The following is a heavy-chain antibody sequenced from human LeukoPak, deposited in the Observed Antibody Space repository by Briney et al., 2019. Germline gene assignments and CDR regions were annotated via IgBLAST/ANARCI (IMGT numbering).Heavy chain of an antibody. CDR2: IYTSGST. Sequence: SETLSLTCSVSGGSISSYYWSWIRQPAGKGLEWIGRIYTSGSTNYNPSLKSRVTMSVDTSKNQFSLKLSSVTAADTAVYYCARTEFLNDHILDWGQGTLVTVSS. J-gene: IGHJ4*02. D-gene: IGHD3-3*02. CDR3: ARTEFLNDHILD. V-gene: IGHV4-4*07. CDR1: GGSISSYY.